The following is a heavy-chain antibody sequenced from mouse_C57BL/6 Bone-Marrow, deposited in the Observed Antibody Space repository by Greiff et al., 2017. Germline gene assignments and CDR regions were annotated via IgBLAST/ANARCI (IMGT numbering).Heavy chain of an antibody. CDR3: ARGYVYARDY. J-gene: IGHJ4*01. CDR1: GFNFSDYY. D-gene: IGHD1-1*01. Sequence: EVKLVESEGGLVQPGSSMKLSCTASGFNFSDYYMAWVRTVPEKSLEWVANINYDGSSTYSLDSLKSRFIIARDNAKNFLYLQMSSLKSEDTATYYCARGYVYARDYWGQGTSVTVSS. CDR2: INYDGSST. V-gene: IGHV5-16*01.